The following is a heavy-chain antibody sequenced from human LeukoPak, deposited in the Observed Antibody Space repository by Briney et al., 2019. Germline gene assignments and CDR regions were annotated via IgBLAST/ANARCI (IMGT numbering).Heavy chain of an antibody. V-gene: IGHV3-23*01. CDR1: GFTFSTYA. Sequence: PGGSLRLSCAASGFTFSTYAMSWVRQAPGKGLEWVSAISGSGSSTYYADSVKGRFTISRDNSKNTQYLQMNSLRAEDTAVYYCAKERSMSSSTLLVGDYWGQGILVTVSS. CDR2: ISGSGSST. CDR3: AKERSMSSSTLLVGDY. D-gene: IGHD2-2*01. J-gene: IGHJ4*02.